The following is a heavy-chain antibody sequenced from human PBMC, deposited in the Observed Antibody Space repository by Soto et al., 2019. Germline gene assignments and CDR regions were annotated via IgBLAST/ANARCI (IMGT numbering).Heavy chain of an antibody. Sequence: GGSLRLSCAASGFTFSSYGMHWVRQAPGKGLEWVAVISYDGSNKYYADSVKGRFTISRDNSKNTLYLQMNSLRAEDTAVYYCAKDLAYYNWFDPWGQGTLVTVSS. J-gene: IGHJ5*02. CDR3: AKDLAYYNWFDP. D-gene: IGHD2-21*01. CDR2: ISYDGSNK. CDR1: GFTFSSYG. V-gene: IGHV3-30*18.